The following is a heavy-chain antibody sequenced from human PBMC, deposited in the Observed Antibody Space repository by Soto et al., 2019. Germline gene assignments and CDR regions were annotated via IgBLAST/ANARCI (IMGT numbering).Heavy chain of an antibody. D-gene: IGHD1-1*01. CDR3: AHRAATTDSYYFDY. J-gene: IGHJ4*02. Sequence: ITLKESGPTLVRPTQTLTLTCTFSGFSLSTSGVGVGWIRQPPGKALEWLALIYWDDDKRYSPSLKSRLTITKDTSKHPVLLTMTNVDPVDTATYYCAHRAATTDSYYFDYWGQGTLITVSS. CDR1: GFSLSTSGVG. CDR2: IYWDDDK. V-gene: IGHV2-5*02.